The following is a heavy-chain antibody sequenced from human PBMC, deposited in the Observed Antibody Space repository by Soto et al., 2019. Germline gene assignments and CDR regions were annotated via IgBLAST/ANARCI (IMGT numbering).Heavy chain of an antibody. CDR3: TRDTCTNGVCYSMDV. J-gene: IGHJ6*02. CDR1: GFTFGDYA. Sequence: PGGSLRLSCTASGFTFGDYAMSWVRQAPGKGLEWVGFIRSKAYGGTTEYAASVKGRFTISRDDSKSIAYLQMNSLKTEDTAVYYCTRDTCTNGVCYSMDVWGQGTTVTVS. V-gene: IGHV3-49*04. D-gene: IGHD2-8*01. CDR2: IRSKAYGGTT.